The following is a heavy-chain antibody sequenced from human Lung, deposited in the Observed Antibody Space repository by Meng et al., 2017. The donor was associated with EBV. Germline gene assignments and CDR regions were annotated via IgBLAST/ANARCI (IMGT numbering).Heavy chain of an antibody. CDR1: GDSISSSGYY. CDR2: IYSNGNT. Sequence: QVHRQELGPGLVKPSQTLSLPCAVSGDSISSSGYYWTWIRQPPGKGLEWIGYIYSNGNTYYNPSLRSRVNVSVDRSRSLFSLRLTSATATDTAVYFCARGGVTGSFYFDSWGQGILVTVSS. D-gene: IGHD1-26*01. V-gene: IGHV4-30-4*01. CDR3: ARGGVTGSFYFDS. J-gene: IGHJ4*02.